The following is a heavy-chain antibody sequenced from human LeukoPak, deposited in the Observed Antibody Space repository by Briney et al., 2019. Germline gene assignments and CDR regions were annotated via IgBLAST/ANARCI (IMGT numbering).Heavy chain of an antibody. V-gene: IGHV3-7*01. CDR3: VRGGGLLPDY. CDR2: IKPDGSEQ. Sequence: PGGSLRLSCAASGFSFSTFWMSWVRQAPERGLEWVANIKPDGSEQYYLDSVKGRFTISRDNAKNSMYLQISSLRAGDTAVYYCVRGGGLLPDYWGQGTPVTVSS. CDR1: GFSFSTFW. J-gene: IGHJ4*02. D-gene: IGHD2-15*01.